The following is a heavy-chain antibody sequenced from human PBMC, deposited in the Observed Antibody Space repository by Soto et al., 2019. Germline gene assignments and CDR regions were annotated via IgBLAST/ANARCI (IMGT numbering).Heavy chain of an antibody. CDR1: GYTFTSYD. D-gene: IGHD3-22*01. V-gene: IGHV1-8*02. J-gene: IGHJ2*01. Sequence: ASEKVSCKTSGYTFTSYDTHLVPQTTTHGREWLAWMTPHRGSRGYDQKFQARVTMTRDTPISTAYMGLSSLNSDDTAVYFCARGAGYASSGYYLPRAEPLRGR. CDR2: MTPHRGSR. CDR3: ARGAGYASSGYYLPRAEPL.